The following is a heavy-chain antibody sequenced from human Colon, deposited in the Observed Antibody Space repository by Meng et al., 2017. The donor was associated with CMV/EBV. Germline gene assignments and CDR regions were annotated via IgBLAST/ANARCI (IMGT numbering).Heavy chain of an antibody. J-gene: IGHJ4*02. CDR2: MNPNNGDT. V-gene: IGHV1-8*01. CDR3: ARGIAVGVDY. D-gene: IGHD2-15*01. CDR1: GYTFTNYH. Sequence: VSCKASGYTFTNYHINWVRQATGQGLEWMGWMNPNNGDTGYAQKFQGRVTMTRDTSITTVYMELSSLRSEDTALYYCARGIAVGVDYWGQGTLVTVSS.